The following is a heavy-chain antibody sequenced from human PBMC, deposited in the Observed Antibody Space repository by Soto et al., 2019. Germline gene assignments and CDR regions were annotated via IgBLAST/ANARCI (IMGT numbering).Heavy chain of an antibody. V-gene: IGHV1-69*13. CDR1: GGTFSSYA. CDR3: ARDWRLAYCGADCYSEDAFDI. CDR2: IIPIFGTA. J-gene: IGHJ3*02. Sequence: SVKVSCKASGGTFSSYAISWVRQAPGQGLEWMGGIIPIFGTANYAQKFQGRVTITADESTSTAYMELSSLRSEDTAVYYCARDWRLAYCGADCYSEDAFDIWGQGTMVTVSS. D-gene: IGHD2-21*02.